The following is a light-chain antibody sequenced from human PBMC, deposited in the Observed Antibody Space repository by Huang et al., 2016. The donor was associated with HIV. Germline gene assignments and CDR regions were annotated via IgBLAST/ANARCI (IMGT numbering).Light chain of an antibody. J-gene: IGKJ3*01. CDR2: GAS. Sequence: ERVMTQSPVTLSVSPGERATLSCRASQSVSSKLAWYQQKPGQAPRLLIYGASTRATCIPARFSGSGSGTEFTLTISSLQSEDFAVYYCQQYNNWPFTFGPGTRVDIK. CDR3: QQYNNWPFT. V-gene: IGKV3-15*01. CDR1: QSVSSK.